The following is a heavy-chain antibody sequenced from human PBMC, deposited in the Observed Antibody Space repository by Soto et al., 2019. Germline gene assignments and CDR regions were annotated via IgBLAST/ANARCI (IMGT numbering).Heavy chain of an antibody. CDR3: ATSYGSGYRAFDY. V-gene: IGHV1-69*02. J-gene: IGHJ4*02. Sequence: SVQVSCKASCGTFSSYTINWVRQAPGLGLEWMGRVNPILSMSNYAQKFRGRVTMTADKSTSTAYMELRSLRSEDTAFYYCATSYGSGYRAFDYWGQGALVTVSS. CDR1: CGTFSSYT. D-gene: IGHD3-10*01. CDR2: VNPILSMS.